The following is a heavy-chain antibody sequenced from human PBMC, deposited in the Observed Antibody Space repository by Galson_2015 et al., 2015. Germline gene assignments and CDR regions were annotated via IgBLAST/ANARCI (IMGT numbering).Heavy chain of an antibody. V-gene: IGHV4-59*01. J-gene: IGHJ4*02. D-gene: IGHD2-2*01. CDR3: ARLASSTAPFDY. CDR1: GGSISSYY. CDR2: MYSSGST. Sequence: TVSGGSISSYYWSWIRQPPGKGLEWIGYMYSSGSTDYNPSLKSRVTISLDTSKNEISLKLSSVTAADTALCYCARLASSTAPFDYWGQGTLVTVSS.